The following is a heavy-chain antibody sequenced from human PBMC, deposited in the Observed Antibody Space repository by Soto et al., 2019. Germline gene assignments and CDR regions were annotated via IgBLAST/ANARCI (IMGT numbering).Heavy chain of an antibody. D-gene: IGHD2-15*01. CDR2: ISYDGSNK. Sequence: GGSLRLSCAASGFTFSSYGMHWVRQAPGKGLEWVAVISYDGSNKYYADSVKGRFTISRDNSKNTLYLQMNSLRAEDTAVYCCAKDSVGIGIVVVVAANNYFDYWGQGTLVTV. CDR1: GFTFSSYG. V-gene: IGHV3-30*18. CDR3: AKDSVGIGIVVVVAANNYFDY. J-gene: IGHJ4*02.